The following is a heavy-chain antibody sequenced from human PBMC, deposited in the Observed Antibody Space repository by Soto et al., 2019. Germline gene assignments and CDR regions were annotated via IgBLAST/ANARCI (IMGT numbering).Heavy chain of an antibody. CDR3: ARTRQHCSATTCYEFYFDY. CDR2: IFHAGST. CDR1: GGSITNTNW. Sequence: QVQLQESGPGLVRPSGTLSLTCTVSGGSITNTNWWSWVRQPPGKGLEWLGAIFHAGSTNYNPSLKSRNTLAADKSGNRFSLNLTPVTAADTAVYYCARTRQHCSATTCYEFYFDYWGQGTLVTVSS. V-gene: IGHV4-4*02. D-gene: IGHD2-2*01. J-gene: IGHJ4*02.